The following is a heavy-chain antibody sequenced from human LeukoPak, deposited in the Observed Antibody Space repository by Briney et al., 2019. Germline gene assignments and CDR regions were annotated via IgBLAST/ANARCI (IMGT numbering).Heavy chain of an antibody. Sequence: PSETLSLTCTVSGGSISSSSYYWGWIRQPPGKGLEWIGSIYYSGSTYYNPSLKSRVTISVDTSKNQFSLKLSSVTAADTAVYYCASPSESYYEHSPLDYWGQGTLVTVSS. V-gene: IGHV4-39*01. CDR1: GGSISSSSYY. CDR2: IYYSGST. J-gene: IGHJ4*02. CDR3: ASPSESYYEHSPLDY. D-gene: IGHD1-26*01.